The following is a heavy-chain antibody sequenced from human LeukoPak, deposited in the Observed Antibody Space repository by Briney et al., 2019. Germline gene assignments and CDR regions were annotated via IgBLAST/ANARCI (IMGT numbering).Heavy chain of an antibody. J-gene: IGHJ6*02. CDR2: IIPILGIA. V-gene: IGHV1-69*04. D-gene: IGHD4-11*01. CDR3: ARDGITVTTPYYYGMDV. Sequence: SVKVSCKASGGTFSSYTISWVRQAPGQGLEWMGRIIPILGIANYAQKFQGRVTITAGKSTSTAYMELSSLRSEDTAVYYCARDGITVTTPYYYGMDVWGQGTTVTVSS. CDR1: GGTFSSYT.